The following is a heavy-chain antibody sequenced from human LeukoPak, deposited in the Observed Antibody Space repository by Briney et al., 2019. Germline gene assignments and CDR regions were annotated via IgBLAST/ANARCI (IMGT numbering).Heavy chain of an antibody. CDR3: ARALPLVAWFDP. J-gene: IGHJ5*02. Sequence: PSETLSLNCTVSGGSISSYYWSWIRQPPGKGLEWIGYIYYSGSTNYNPSLKSRVTISVDTSKNQFSLKLSSVTAADTAVYYCARALPLVAWFDPWGQGTLVTVSS. CDR2: IYYSGST. CDR1: GGSISSYY. V-gene: IGHV4-59*01.